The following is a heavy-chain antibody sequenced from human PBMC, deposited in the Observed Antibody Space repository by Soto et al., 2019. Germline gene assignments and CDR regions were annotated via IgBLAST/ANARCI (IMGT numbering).Heavy chain of an antibody. V-gene: IGHV3-30-3*01. CDR3: AGAPYGDYADY. J-gene: IGHJ4*02. CDR2: ISYDGSNK. CDR1: GFTFSSYA. Sequence: QVQLVESGGGVVQPGRSPRLSCAASGFTFSSYAMHWVRQAPGKGLEWVAVISYDGSNKYYADSVKGRFTISRDNSKNTLYLQMNSLRAEVTAVYYCAGAPYGDYADYWGQGTLVTVSS. D-gene: IGHD4-17*01.